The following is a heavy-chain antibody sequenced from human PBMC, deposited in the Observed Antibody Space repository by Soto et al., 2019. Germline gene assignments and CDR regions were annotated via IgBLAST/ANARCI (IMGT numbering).Heavy chain of an antibody. Sequence: QLQLQESGPGLLKPSETLSLTCTVSGGSITSSTFSWGWIRQPPGKGLEWIGSIYYSGSTYCNPTLKSRVTISVDTSKNQLYLKLKSVTAADTGVYYCAGPGDCSGGTRHENWFDPWGQGSLVTVSS. CDR3: AGPGDCSGGTRHENWFDP. CDR1: GGSITSSTFS. D-gene: IGHD2-15*01. CDR2: IYYSGST. J-gene: IGHJ5*02. V-gene: IGHV4-39*01.